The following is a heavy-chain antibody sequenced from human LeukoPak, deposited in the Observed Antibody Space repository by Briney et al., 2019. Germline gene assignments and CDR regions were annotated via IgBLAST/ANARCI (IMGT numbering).Heavy chain of an antibody. V-gene: IGHV4-34*01. Sequence: SETLSLTCAVYGGSFSGYYWSWIRQPPGKGLEWIGEINHSGSTNYNPSLKSRVTKSVDTSKNQFSLKLSSVTAADTAVYYCARGPTYYYDSSGYYGLDYWGQGTLVTVSS. J-gene: IGHJ4*02. D-gene: IGHD3-22*01. CDR3: ARGPTYYYDSSGYYGLDY. CDR1: GGSFSGYY. CDR2: INHSGST.